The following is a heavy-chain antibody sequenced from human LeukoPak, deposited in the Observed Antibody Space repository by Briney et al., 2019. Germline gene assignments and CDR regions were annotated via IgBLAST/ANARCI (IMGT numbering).Heavy chain of an antibody. D-gene: IGHD3-16*02. CDR1: GCTISSYY. V-gene: IGHV4-59*01. CDR3: ARDPIVSVGDWYFDL. Sequence: PSETLSLTCTASGCTISSYYWNWIRQPPGKGLEWIGYIYYSGSTNYTNYNPYLKSRVTISVDTSKNQFSLKLSSVTAADTAVYYCARDPIVSVGDWYFDLWGRGTLVTVSS. CDR2: IYYSGSTNYT. J-gene: IGHJ2*01.